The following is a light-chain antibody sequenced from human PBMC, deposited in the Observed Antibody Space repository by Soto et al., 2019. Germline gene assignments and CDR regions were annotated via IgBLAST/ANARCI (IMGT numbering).Light chain of an antibody. CDR3: QQYGSSPLT. V-gene: IGKV3-20*01. J-gene: IGKJ4*01. Sequence: EIVLTQSPGTLSLSPGERATLSCRASQSVSRSNLAWYQQKPGQPPRLLIYDASSRATGIPDRFSGSGSGTDFTLTISRLEPEDFAVYYCQQYGSSPLTFGGGTKVEIK. CDR2: DAS. CDR1: QSVSRSN.